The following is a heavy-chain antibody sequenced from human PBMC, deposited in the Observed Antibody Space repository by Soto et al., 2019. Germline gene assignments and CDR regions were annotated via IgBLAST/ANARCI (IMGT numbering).Heavy chain of an antibody. CDR3: ARAAGFLDSYGSLNWLGP. CDR2: INPNSGGT. CDR1: GYTFTGYY. V-gene: IGHV1-2*04. J-gene: IGHJ5*02. D-gene: IGHD3-10*01. Sequence: ASVKVSCKASGYTFTGYYMHWVRQAPGQGLEWMGWINPNSGGTNYAQKFQGWVTMTRDTSISTADMELSRLRSDDTAAYYCARAAGFLDSYGSLNWLGPWGQGTLVTVSS.